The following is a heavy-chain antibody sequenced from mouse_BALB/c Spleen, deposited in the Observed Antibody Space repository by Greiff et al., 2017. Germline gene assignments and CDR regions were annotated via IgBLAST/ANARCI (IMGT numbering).Heavy chain of an antibody. Sequence: VQLQQSGTVLARPGASVKMSCKASGYTFTSYWMHWVKQRPGQGLEWIGAIYPGNSDTSYNQKFKGKAKLTAVTSTSTAYMELSSLTNEDSAVYYCTRKINWDYAMDYWGQGTSVTVSS. CDR3: TRKINWDYAMDY. D-gene: IGHD4-1*01. CDR2: IYPGNSDT. J-gene: IGHJ4*01. CDR1: GYTFTSYW. V-gene: IGHV1-5*01.